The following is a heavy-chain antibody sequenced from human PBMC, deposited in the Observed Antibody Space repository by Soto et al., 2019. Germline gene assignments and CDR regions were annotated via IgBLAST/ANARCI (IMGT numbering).Heavy chain of an antibody. CDR3: ARHPHYYDSRAPVYFDY. J-gene: IGHJ4*02. CDR2: IDPSDSYT. V-gene: IGHV5-10-1*01. Sequence: PGESLKISCKGSGYSFTSYWISWVRQMPGKGLEWMGRIDPSDSYTNYSPSFQGHVTISADKSISTAYLQWSSLKASDTAMYYCARHPHYYDSRAPVYFDYWGQGTLVTVSS. CDR1: GYSFTSYW. D-gene: IGHD3-22*01.